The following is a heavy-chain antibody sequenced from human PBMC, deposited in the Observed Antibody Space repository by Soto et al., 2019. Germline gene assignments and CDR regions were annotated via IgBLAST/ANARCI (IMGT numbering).Heavy chain of an antibody. J-gene: IGHJ6*02. CDR2: IDNAGSSA. CDR1: GFTFSIYW. V-gene: IGHV3-74*01. Sequence: EVQLVESGGGLVQPGGSLRLSCAASGFTFSIYWMHWVRQAPGKGPVWVSRIDNAGSSARYADSVKGRFTISRDNAKNTVYLQMNSLRAEDTAVYYCTRVGGSASGMDVWGQGTTVTVSS. D-gene: IGHD1-26*01. CDR3: TRVGGSASGMDV.